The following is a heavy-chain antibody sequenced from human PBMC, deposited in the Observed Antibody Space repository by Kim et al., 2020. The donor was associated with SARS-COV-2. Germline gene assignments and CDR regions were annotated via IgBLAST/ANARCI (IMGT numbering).Heavy chain of an antibody. V-gene: IGHV4-39*01. CDR3: ARLMIVSLYGSGSYFSENFDY. CDR1: GGSISSSSYY. Sequence: SETLSLTCTVSGGSISSSSYYWGWIRQPPGKGLEWIGSIYYSGSTYYNPSLKSRVTISVDTSKNQFSLKLSSVTAADTAVYYCARLMIVSLYGSGSYFSENFDYWGQGTLVTVSS. J-gene: IGHJ4*02. D-gene: IGHD3-10*01. CDR2: IYYSGST.